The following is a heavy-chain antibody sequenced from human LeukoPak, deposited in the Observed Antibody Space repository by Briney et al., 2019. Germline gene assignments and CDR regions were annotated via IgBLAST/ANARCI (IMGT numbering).Heavy chain of an antibody. CDR1: GFSFSNYE. J-gene: IGHJ4*02. D-gene: IGHD3-10*01. CDR2: ISSSSSYI. CDR3: ARGLRGYFDY. Sequence: GGSLRLSCAASGFSFSNYEMNWVRQAPGKGLEWVSSISSSSSYIYYADSVKGRFTISRDNAKNSLYLQMNSLRAEDTAVYYCARGLRGYFDYWGQGTLVTVSS. V-gene: IGHV3-21*01.